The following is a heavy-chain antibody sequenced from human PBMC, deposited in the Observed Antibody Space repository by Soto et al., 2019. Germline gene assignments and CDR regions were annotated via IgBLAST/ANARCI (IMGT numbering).Heavy chain of an antibody. Sequence: LSLTCTVSGGSFSGFYWTWIRQPPGEGLEWIGEINHSGTTNFNPSLRSRLTISLDSSKKHFSLKLTSMTAADAAVYYCARADRTLVTSYGLDVWGQGTTVTVSS. D-gene: IGHD2-21*02. J-gene: IGHJ6*02. CDR3: ARADRTLVTSYGLDV. V-gene: IGHV4-34*01. CDR1: GGSFSGFY. CDR2: INHSGTT.